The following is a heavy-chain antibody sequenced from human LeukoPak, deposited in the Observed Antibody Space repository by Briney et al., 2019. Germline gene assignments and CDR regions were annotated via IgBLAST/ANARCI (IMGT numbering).Heavy chain of an antibody. CDR2: IYYTGST. Sequence: PSETLSLTCTVSGGSVDSSVSYWGWIRQPPGKGLEWIGSIYYTGSTYYNPSLKSRVTISVDTSKNQFSLKLSSVTAADTAVYYCARGVGASYAFDIWGQGTMVTVSS. J-gene: IGHJ3*02. CDR3: ARGVGASYAFDI. D-gene: IGHD1-26*01. CDR1: GGSVDSSVSY. V-gene: IGHV4-39*07.